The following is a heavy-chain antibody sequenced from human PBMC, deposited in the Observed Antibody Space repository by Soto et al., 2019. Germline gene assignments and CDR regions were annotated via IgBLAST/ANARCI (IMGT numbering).Heavy chain of an antibody. CDR1: GFTFSRSA. CDR3: AHLYSSSWVFDY. J-gene: IGHJ4*02. CDR2: IVVDSGNT. Sequence: GASVKVSCKASGFTFSRSAVQWVRQARGQRLEWIGWIVVDSGNTHSAQKFLQRVTITKDTSKNQVVLTMTNMDPVDTATYYCAHLYSSSWVFDYWGQGTLVTVSS. V-gene: IGHV1-58*01. D-gene: IGHD6-13*01.